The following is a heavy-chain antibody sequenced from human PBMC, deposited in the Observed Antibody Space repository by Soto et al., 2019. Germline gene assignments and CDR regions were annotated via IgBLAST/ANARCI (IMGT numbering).Heavy chain of an antibody. CDR3: ARPGYYDSSGYWFAP. Sequence: PSETLSLTCTVSGGSISSGGYYWSWIRQHPGKGLEWIGYIYYSGSTYYNPSLKSRVTISVDTSKNQFSLKLSSVTAADTAVYYCARPGYYDSSGYWFAPGGQGTLVTVS. V-gene: IGHV4-31*03. D-gene: IGHD3-22*01. CDR2: IYYSGST. J-gene: IGHJ5*02. CDR1: GGSISSGGYY.